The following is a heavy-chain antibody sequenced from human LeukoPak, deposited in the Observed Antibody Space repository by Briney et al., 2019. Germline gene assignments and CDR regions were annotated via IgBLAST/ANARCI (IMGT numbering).Heavy chain of an antibody. Sequence: SVKVSCKSSGDTSNYAFSWVRQAPGQGLEWMGGIIPMARTAQYAQNFQGRLTITTDDSTSTAYMELSSLRSDDTAVYFCARERSYETSMRAHYYFDYWGQGTLVTVSS. V-gene: IGHV1-69*05. D-gene: IGHD1/OR15-1a*01. CDR3: ARERSYETSMRAHYYFDY. CDR1: GDTSNYA. J-gene: IGHJ4*02. CDR2: IIPMARTA.